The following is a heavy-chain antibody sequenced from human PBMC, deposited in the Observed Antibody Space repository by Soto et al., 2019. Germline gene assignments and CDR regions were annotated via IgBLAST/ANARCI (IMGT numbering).Heavy chain of an antibody. V-gene: IGHV2-5*02. D-gene: IGHD3-10*01. CDR3: AHSGYYYGSGSYPSFDY. CDR1: GFSLSTSGVG. J-gene: IGHJ4*02. CDR2: IYWDDDK. Sequence: SGPTLVNPTQTLTLTCTFSGFSLSTSGVGVGWIRQPPGKALEWLALIYWDDDKRYSPSLKSRLTITKDTSKNQVVLTMTNMDPVDTATYYCAHSGYYYGSGSYPSFDYWGQGTLVTVSS.